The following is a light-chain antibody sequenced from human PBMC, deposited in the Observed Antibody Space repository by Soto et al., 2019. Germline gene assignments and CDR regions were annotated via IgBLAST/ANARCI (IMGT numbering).Light chain of an antibody. CDR3: MQALQTIT. J-gene: IGKJ5*01. CDR2: LGS. V-gene: IGKV2-28*01. Sequence: DIVMTQTPLSLSVTPGQPASISCKSSQSLLHVDGYNYLDWYLQKPGQSPQLLISLGSNRASGVPDRFSGSGSGRDFTLKISSVGAEDVGVYYCMQALQTITFGQGTRLEIK. CDR1: QSLLHVDGYNY.